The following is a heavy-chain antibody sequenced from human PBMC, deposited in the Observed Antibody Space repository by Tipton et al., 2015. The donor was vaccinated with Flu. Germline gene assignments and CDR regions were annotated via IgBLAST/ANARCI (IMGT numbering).Heavy chain of an antibody. CDR1: GGSISSYY. CDR2: IYTSGST. Sequence: TLSLTCTVSGGSISSYYWSWIRQPAGKGLEWTGRIYTSGSTNYNPSLKSRVTMSVDTSKNQFSLKLTSVSAADTAVYYCAKSGSYLEYLQHWGQGTLVTVSS. V-gene: IGHV4-4*07. J-gene: IGHJ1*01. D-gene: IGHD1-26*01. CDR3: AKSGSYLEYLQH.